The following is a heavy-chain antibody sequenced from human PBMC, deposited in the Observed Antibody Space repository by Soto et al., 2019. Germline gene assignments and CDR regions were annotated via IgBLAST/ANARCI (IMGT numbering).Heavy chain of an antibody. J-gene: IGHJ6*02. D-gene: IGHD4-4*01. CDR1: GYSFTSYW. CDR3: ARRGTTVPYYYGMDV. Sequence: PGESLKISCQGSGYSFTSYWIGWVRQMPGKGLEWMGIIYPGDSDTRYSPSFQGQVTISADKSISTAYLQWSSLKASDTAMYYCARRGTTVPYYYGMDVWGQGTTVTVSS. CDR2: IYPGDSDT. V-gene: IGHV5-51*01.